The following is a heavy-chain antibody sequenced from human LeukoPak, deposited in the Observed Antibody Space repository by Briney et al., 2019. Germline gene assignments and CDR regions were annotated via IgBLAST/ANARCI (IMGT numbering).Heavy chain of an antibody. Sequence: PGGSLRLSCAASGFTFSSYSMNWVRQAPGKGLEWVSSISSSSSYIYYADSVKGRFTISRDNAKNSLYLQMNSLRAEDTAVYYCARGYGGNLDGWLPPTPSTFDYWGQGTLVTVSS. CDR2: ISSSSSYI. D-gene: IGHD4-23*01. J-gene: IGHJ4*02. V-gene: IGHV3-21*01. CDR3: ARGYGGNLDGWLPPTPSTFDY. CDR1: GFTFSSYS.